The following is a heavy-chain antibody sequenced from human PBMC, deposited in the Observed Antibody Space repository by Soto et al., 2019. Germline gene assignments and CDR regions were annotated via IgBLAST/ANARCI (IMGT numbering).Heavy chain of an antibody. J-gene: IGHJ3*02. CDR3: AISRLGELLLNNDAFDI. D-gene: IGHD3-16*02. CDR1: GFTFSSYG. CDR2: ISYDGSNK. V-gene: IGHV3-30*03. Sequence: SLRLSCAASGFTFSSYGMHWVRQAPGKGLEWVAVISYDGSNKYYADSVKGRFTISRDNSKNTLYLQMNSLRAEDTAVYYCAISRLGELLLNNDAFDIWGQGTMVTVSS.